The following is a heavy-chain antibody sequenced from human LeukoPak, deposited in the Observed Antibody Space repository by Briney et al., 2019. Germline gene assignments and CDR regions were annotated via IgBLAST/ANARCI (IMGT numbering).Heavy chain of an antibody. J-gene: IGHJ4*02. V-gene: IGHV3-23*01. D-gene: IGHD2-2*01. Sequence: PGGSLRLSCAASGFTFSSYAMSWVRRAPGKGLEWVSAISGSGGSTYYADSVKGRFTISRDNSKNTLYLQMNSLRAEDTAVYYCAKQKLTIVVPAAYGYWGQGTLVTVSS. CDR1: GFTFSSYA. CDR3: AKQKLTIVVPAAYGY. CDR2: ISGSGGST.